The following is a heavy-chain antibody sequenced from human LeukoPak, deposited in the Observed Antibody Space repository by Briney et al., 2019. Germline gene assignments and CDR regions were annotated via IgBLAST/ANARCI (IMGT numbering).Heavy chain of an antibody. CDR2: ISQSGSP. D-gene: IGHD1-14*01. J-gene: IGHJ3*02. CDR3: AREFAGSKAFDM. CDR1: DESFSAYH. V-gene: IGHV4-34*01. Sequence: LETLSLTCIVYDESFSAYHWNWIRQPPGKGLEWIGEISQSGSPNYNPSLKSRVTISMDTSIHQFSLKLNSVTAADTAVYYCAREFAGSKAFDMWGQGTMVTVSS.